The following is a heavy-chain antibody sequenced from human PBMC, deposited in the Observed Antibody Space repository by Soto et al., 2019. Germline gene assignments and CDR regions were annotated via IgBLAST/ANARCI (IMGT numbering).Heavy chain of an antibody. Sequence: EVQLVESGGGLVQPGGSLRLSCVASGFTFSGDWMHWVRQGAGKGLVWLSRINMDGTTTNYADSVKGRFTISRDNAKNTLYLQMNRLGVDDTAGYYCARGPRGLYHHDYWGQGALVTVS. J-gene: IGHJ4*02. CDR3: ARGPRGLYHHDY. CDR1: GFTFSGDW. D-gene: IGHD2-2*01. CDR2: INMDGTTT. V-gene: IGHV3-74*01.